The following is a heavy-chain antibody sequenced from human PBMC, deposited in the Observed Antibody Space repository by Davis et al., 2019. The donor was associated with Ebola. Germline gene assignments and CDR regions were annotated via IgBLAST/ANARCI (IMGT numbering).Heavy chain of an antibody. CDR3: ARQNAATEVYDY. V-gene: IGHV4-59*08. CDR2: IHYSGNT. J-gene: IGHJ4*02. CDR1: GGSISSY. Sequence: GSLRLSCTVSGGSISSYWSWIRQSPGKGLEWLGYIHYSGNTNYNPSLKSRVTISKDTSKNQFSLKLSSVTAADTAVYYCARQNAATEVYDYWGQGTLVTVSS. D-gene: IGHD1-1*01.